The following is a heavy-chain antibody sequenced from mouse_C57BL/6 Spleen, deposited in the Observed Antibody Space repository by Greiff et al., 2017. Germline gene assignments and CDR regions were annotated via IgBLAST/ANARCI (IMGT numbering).Heavy chain of an antibody. V-gene: IGHV1-18*01. CDR2: INPNNGGT. Sequence: EVQLQQSGPELVKPGASVKIPCKASGYTFTDYNMDWVKQSHGKSLEWIGDINPNNGGTIYNQKFKGKATLTVDKSSSTAYMELRSLTSEDTAVYYCARRGRRPGFAYWGQGTLVTVSA. CDR1: GYTFTDYN. CDR3: ARRGRRPGFAY. J-gene: IGHJ3*01.